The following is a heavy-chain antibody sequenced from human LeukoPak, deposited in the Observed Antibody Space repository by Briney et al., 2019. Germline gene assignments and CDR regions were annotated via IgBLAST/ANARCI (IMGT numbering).Heavy chain of an antibody. Sequence: GGSLRLSCAASGFTFSSYAMSWVRQAPGKGLEWVSAISGSGGSTYYADSVKGRFTISRDNSKNTLYLQMNSLGAEDTAVYYCAKDASSSRIWYNWFDPWGQGTLVTVSS. CDR1: GFTFSSYA. D-gene: IGHD6-13*01. V-gene: IGHV3-23*01. J-gene: IGHJ5*02. CDR3: AKDASSSRIWYNWFDP. CDR2: ISGSGGST.